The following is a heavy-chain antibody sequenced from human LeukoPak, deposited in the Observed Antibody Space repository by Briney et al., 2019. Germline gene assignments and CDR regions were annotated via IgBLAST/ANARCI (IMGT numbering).Heavy chain of an antibody. Sequence: SETLSLTCTVSGGSISSYYWSWIRQPPGKGLEWIGYIYYSGGTNYNPSLKSRVNISVDTSKNQFSLKLSSVTAADTAVYYCAREGSSGWYGHDYWGQGTLVTVSS. CDR2: IYYSGGT. V-gene: IGHV4-59*01. CDR3: AREGSSGWYGHDY. D-gene: IGHD6-19*01. J-gene: IGHJ4*02. CDR1: GGSISSYY.